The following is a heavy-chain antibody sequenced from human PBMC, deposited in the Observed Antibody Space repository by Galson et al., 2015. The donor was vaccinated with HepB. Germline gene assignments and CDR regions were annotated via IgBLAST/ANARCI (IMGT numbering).Heavy chain of an antibody. CDR1: GFTFSDYY. Sequence: SLRLSCAASGFTFSDYYMSWIRQAPGKGLEWVSYISSSGSTIYYADSVKGRFTISRDNAKNSLYLQMNSLRAEDTAVYYCTVVVPAAHIDYWGQGTLVTVSS. J-gene: IGHJ4*02. CDR3: TVVVPAAHIDY. V-gene: IGHV3-11*01. D-gene: IGHD2-2*01. CDR2: ISSSGSTI.